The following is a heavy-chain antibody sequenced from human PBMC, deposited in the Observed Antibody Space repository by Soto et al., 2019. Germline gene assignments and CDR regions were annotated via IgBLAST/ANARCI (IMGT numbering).Heavy chain of an antibody. J-gene: IGHJ6*02. D-gene: IGHD3-16*02. CDR3: AKTSTYRDHAWSNYYYGLDV. V-gene: IGHV1-69*02. CDR2: IIPVLNKA. CDR1: GGTFSNYT. Sequence: QVQLVQSGAEVKKPGSSVKVSCKASGGTFSNYTVSWVRQAPGQGLEWMGRIIPVLNKANYAQKFQGRVTITADRSTSTAFLDLSSLRSEDTAVYYCAKTSTYRDHAWSNYYYGLDVWGLGTTVTVSS.